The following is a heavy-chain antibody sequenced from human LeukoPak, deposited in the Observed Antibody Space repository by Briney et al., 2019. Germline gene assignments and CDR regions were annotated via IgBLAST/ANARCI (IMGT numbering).Heavy chain of an antibody. V-gene: IGHV4-59*11. CDR1: GGSISSHY. CDR2: IYYIGST. CDR3: ARDGGYCSSTSCYMGWFDP. D-gene: IGHD2-2*02. Sequence: PSETLSLTCTVSGGSISSHYWSWVRQPPGKGLEWIGYIYYIGSTNYNPSLKSRVTISVDTSKNQFSLKLSSVTAADTAVYYCARDGGYCSSTSCYMGWFDPWGQGTLVTVSS. J-gene: IGHJ5*02.